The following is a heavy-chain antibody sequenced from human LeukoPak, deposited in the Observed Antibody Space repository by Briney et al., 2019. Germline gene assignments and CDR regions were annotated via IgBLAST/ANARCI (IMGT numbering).Heavy chain of an antibody. Sequence: SETLSLTCTVSGDSIRSYYWNWIRRPAGKGLEWIGRVYTTGSTDYNPSLRSRVTMSVDTSQKQFSLKLSSVTAADTAVYYCARGPDYYDSSGYRFHYWGQGTLVTVSS. CDR3: ARGPDYYDSSGYRFHY. J-gene: IGHJ4*02. CDR1: GDSIRSYY. D-gene: IGHD3-22*01. V-gene: IGHV4-4*07. CDR2: VYTTGST.